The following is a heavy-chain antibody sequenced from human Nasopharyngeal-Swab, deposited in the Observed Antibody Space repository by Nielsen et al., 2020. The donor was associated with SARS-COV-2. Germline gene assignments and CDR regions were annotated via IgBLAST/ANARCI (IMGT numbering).Heavy chain of an antibody. CDR3: ARGKAATGTFDY. J-gene: IGHJ4*01. V-gene: IGHV3-23*01. Sequence: GGSLRLSCAASGFTFSSYAMNWVRQAPGKGLEWVSAISDSGRTPYYADSVKGRFTISRDTSKNTLYLQMNSLRAEDTALYYCARGKAATGTFDYWGQGTLVTVSS. CDR2: ISDSGRTP. D-gene: IGHD6-13*01. CDR1: GFTFSSYA.